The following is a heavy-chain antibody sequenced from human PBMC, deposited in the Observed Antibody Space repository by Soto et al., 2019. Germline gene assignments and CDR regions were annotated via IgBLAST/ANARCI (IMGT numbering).Heavy chain of an antibody. V-gene: IGHV4-34*01. J-gene: IGHJ6*02. D-gene: IGHD6-6*01. CDR2: INHSGTT. CDR3: ASGKTRTARPSLRYYYYGLDV. Sequence: QVQLQQWGAGLLKPSETLSLTCTIYGGSFSGYYCTWIRPPPGKGLEWIGEINHSGTTNYSPSLKRRVSISVDTSKDKFSLNLSSVTAADTAVYYCASGKTRTARPSLRYYYYGLDVWGQGTTVTVSS. CDR1: GGSFSGYY.